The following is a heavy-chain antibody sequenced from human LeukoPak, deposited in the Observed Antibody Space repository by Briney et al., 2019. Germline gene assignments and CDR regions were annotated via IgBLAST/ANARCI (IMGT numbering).Heavy chain of an antibody. CDR1: GYTFTSYE. V-gene: IGHV1-8*01. D-gene: IGHD3-3*01. CDR3: ARGYFWSGYYIEINFDY. CDR2: MNPNSGNT. J-gene: IGHJ4*02. Sequence: ASVKVSCKASGYTFTSYEINWVRQAPGQGLEWMGWMNPNSGNTGYAQKFQGRVTMTRNTSISTAYMELSSLRSEDTAVYYCARGYFWSGYYIEINFDYWGQGTLVTVSS.